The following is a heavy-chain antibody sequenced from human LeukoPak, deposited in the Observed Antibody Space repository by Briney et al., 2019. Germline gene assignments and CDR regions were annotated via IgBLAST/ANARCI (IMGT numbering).Heavy chain of an antibody. CDR2: ISCSGGST. V-gene: IGHV3-23*01. J-gene: IGHJ4*02. CDR3: AKLFQFGSGSYFDY. Sequence: GGSLRLSRAASGFPFSSYAMRWVRQAPGKGLEWVSAISCSGGSTYYADSVKGRFTISRDNSKNTLYLQMNSLRAEDTAVYYCAKLFQFGSGSYFDYWGQGTLVTVSS. CDR1: GFPFSSYA. D-gene: IGHD3-10*01.